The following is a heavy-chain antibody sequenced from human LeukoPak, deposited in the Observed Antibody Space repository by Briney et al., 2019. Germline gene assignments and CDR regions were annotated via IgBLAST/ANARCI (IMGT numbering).Heavy chain of an antibody. V-gene: IGHV4-39*07. CDR3: ARARYDFWSGSVFDP. D-gene: IGHD3-3*01. CDR1: GGSISSSSYY. Sequence: KPSETLSLTCTVSGGSISSSSYYWGWIRQPPGKGLEWIGSIYYSGSTYYNPSLKSRVTISVDTSKNQFSLKLSSVTAADTAVYHCARARYDFWSGSVFDPWGQGTLVTVSS. J-gene: IGHJ5*02. CDR2: IYYSGST.